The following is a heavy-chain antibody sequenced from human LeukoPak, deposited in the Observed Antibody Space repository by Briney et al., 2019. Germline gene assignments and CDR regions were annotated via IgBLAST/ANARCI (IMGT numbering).Heavy chain of an antibody. Sequence: GESLKISCKGSGYSFTSYWIGWVRQIPGKGLEWMGIIYPGDSDTRYSPSFQGQVTISAGKSISTAYLQRSSLKASDTAMYYCARRGITMVRGYYFDYWGQGTLVTVSS. CDR2: IYPGDSDT. D-gene: IGHD3-10*01. J-gene: IGHJ4*02. V-gene: IGHV5-51*01. CDR1: GYSFTSYW. CDR3: ARRGITMVRGYYFDY.